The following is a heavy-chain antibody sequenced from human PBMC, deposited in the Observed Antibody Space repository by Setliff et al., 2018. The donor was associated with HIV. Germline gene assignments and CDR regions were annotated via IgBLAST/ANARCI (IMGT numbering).Heavy chain of an antibody. V-gene: IGHV1-46*01. CDR3: ARDTVKATFSDY. J-gene: IGHJ4*02. D-gene: IGHD4-17*01. Sequence: ASVKVSCKASGYTFTSFYLHWVRQAPGQGLEWMAIINPSGGSTSYAQKFQGRVTMTTDTSISTVYMELSSLTSADTAVYYCARDTVKATFSDYWGQGTLVTVSS. CDR1: GYTFTSFY. CDR2: INPSGGST.